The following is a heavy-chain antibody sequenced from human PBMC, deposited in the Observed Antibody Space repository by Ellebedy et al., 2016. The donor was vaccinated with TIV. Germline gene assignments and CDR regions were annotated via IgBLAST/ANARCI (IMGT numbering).Heavy chain of an antibody. J-gene: IGHJ4*02. Sequence: SETLSLTXTVSGGSISSSSYYWGWIRQPPGKGLEWIGSIYYSGSTYYNPSLKSRVTISVDTSKNQFSLKLSSVTAADTAVYYCARGLWFGDDYWGQGTLVTVSS. CDR1: GGSISSSSYY. CDR3: ARGLWFGDDY. D-gene: IGHD3-10*01. V-gene: IGHV4-39*07. CDR2: IYYSGST.